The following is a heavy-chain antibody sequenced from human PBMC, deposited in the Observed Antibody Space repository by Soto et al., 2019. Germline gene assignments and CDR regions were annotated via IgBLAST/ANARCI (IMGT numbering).Heavy chain of an antibody. D-gene: IGHD3-10*01. CDR1: GFTFSSYS. CDR3: AREGVQHGSGPYYYYGMDV. V-gene: IGHV3-21*01. J-gene: IGHJ6*02. CDR2: ISSSSSYI. Sequence: EVQLVESGGGLVKPGGSLRLSCAASGFTFSSYSMNWVRQAPGKGLEWVSSISSSSSYIYYADSVKGRFTISRDNAKNSIYLQMNSLRAEDTAVYYCAREGVQHGSGPYYYYGMDVWGQGTTVTVSS.